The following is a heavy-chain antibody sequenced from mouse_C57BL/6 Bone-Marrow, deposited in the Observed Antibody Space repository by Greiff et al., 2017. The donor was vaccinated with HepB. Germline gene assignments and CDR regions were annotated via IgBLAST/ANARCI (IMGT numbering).Heavy chain of an antibody. V-gene: IGHV5-4*01. CDR2: ISDGGSYT. D-gene: IGHD2-2*01. CDR1: GFTFSSYA. CDR3: ARENGYDGQFAY. J-gene: IGHJ3*01. Sequence: EVKLVESGGGLVKPGGSLKLSCAASGFTFSSYAMSWVRQTPEKRLEWVATISDGGSYTYYPDNVKGRVTISRDNAKNNLYLQMSHLKSEDTAMYYCARENGYDGQFAYWGQGTLVTVSA.